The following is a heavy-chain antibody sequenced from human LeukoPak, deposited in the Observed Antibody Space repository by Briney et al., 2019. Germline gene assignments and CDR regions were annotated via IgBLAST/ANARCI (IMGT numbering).Heavy chain of an antibody. CDR1: GFTFSSYG. Sequence: GGSLRLSCAASGFTFSSYGMHWVRQAPGKGLEWVAFIRYDGSNKYYADSVKGRFTISRDNAKNSLYLQMNSLRAEDTAVYHCAKERSSYGSGSPLDYWGQGTLVTVSS. D-gene: IGHD3-10*01. CDR3: AKERSSYGSGSPLDY. J-gene: IGHJ4*02. V-gene: IGHV3-30*02. CDR2: IRYDGSNK.